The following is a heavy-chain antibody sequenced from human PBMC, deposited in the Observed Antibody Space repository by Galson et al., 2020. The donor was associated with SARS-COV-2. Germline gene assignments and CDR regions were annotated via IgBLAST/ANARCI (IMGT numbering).Heavy chain of an antibody. Sequence: GGSLRLSCAGSAFTFKNYGMSWVRQAPGKGLEWVGIISYDGNYQYYGDSVKGRFTISRDNSKNTLYLQMNSLRAEDTAVYYCAKDMGWLQLVGSSYQYYHTMDVWGQGTTVTVSS. CDR1: AFTFKNYG. V-gene: IGHV3-30*18. CDR2: ISYDGNYQ. J-gene: IGHJ6*02. CDR3: AKDMGWLQLVGSSYQYYHTMDV. D-gene: IGHD5-12*01.